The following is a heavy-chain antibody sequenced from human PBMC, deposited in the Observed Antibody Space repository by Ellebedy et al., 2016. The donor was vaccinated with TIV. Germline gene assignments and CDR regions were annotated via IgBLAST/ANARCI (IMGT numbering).Heavy chain of an antibody. V-gene: IGHV5-51*01. D-gene: IGHD3-16*01. CDR1: GYSFSSYW. CDR2: IYPGDSYV. CDR3: ARGDDDVFDI. Sequence: GESLKISCTGSGYSFSSYWIGWVRQMPGKGLEWMGIIYPGDSYVRYSPSFQGQVTISADKSISTAYLQWSSLKASDTAMHYFARGDDDVFDIWGQGTRVTVSS. J-gene: IGHJ3*02.